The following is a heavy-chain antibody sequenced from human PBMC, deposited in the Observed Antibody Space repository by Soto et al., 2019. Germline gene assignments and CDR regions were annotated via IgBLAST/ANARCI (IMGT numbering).Heavy chain of an antibody. V-gene: IGHV1-2*02. D-gene: IGHD5-12*01. CDR3: ARRERSGSLDY. J-gene: IGHJ4*02. CDR1: GYTFTDYY. Sequence: ASVKVSCKASGYTFTDYYIHWVRLAPGQGLDWMGWINPKSGLTSHAQNFRGRVTMTRDTSISTVYMELNRLKSDDRAIYYCARRERSGSLDYWGQGTQVTVSS. CDR2: INPKSGLT.